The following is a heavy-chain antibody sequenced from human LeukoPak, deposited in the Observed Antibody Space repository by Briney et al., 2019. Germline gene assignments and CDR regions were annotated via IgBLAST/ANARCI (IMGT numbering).Heavy chain of an antibody. J-gene: IGHJ4*02. V-gene: IGHV4-61*02. Sequence: SETLSLTCTVSGGSINSGSYYWSWIRQPAGKGLEWIECIYTSGSTNYHPSLKSRVTISADTSKHQFSLKLSSVTAADTAVYYCARDFRGGYDFWSGYYTPYYFDYWGQGTLVTVSP. CDR1: GGSINSGSYY. CDR3: ARDFRGGYDFWSGYYTPYYFDY. CDR2: IYTSGST. D-gene: IGHD3-3*01.